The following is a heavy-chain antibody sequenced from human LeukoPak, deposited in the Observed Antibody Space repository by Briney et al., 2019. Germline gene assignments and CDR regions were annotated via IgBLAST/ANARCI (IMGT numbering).Heavy chain of an antibody. D-gene: IGHD2-2*01. CDR3: ARGRVPAAALPYYGMDV. CDR1: GFTFSSYS. Sequence: PGGSLRLSCAASGFTFSSYSMNRVRQAPGKGLEWVSSISSSSSYIYYADSVKGRFTISRDNAKNSLYLQMNSLRAADTAVYYCARGRVPAAALPYYGMDVWGQGTTVTVSS. J-gene: IGHJ6*02. CDR2: ISSSSSYI. V-gene: IGHV3-21*01.